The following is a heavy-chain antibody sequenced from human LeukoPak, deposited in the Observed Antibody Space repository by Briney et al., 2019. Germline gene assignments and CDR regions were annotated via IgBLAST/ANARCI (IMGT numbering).Heavy chain of an antibody. D-gene: IGHD3-10*01. CDR2: ISSSSSTI. CDR3: ARGFYYGSGNFDY. CDR1: GFTFSSYS. V-gene: IGHV3-48*01. Sequence: GGSLRLSCAASGFTFSSYSMNWVRQAPGKGLEWVSYISSSSSTIYYADSVKGRFTISRDNAKNSLYLQMNSLRAEDTAVYYCARGFYYGSGNFDYWGQGTLVTVSS. J-gene: IGHJ4*02.